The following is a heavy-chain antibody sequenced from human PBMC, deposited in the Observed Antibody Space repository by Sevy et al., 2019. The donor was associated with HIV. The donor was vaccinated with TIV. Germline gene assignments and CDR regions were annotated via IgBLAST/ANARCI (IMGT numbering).Heavy chain of an antibody. D-gene: IGHD2-15*01. CDR1: EFTFSSYA. CDR3: AKGFCSGATCPRDYYYYGMDV. V-gene: IGHV3-23*01. Sequence: GGSLRLSCSASEFTFSSYAMSWVRQAPGKGLEWVSSISGSGRFTYYADFVEGRFIISRDSSKNTLSVQMNSLRAGDTAVDYCAKGFCSGATCPRDYYYYGMDVWGQGTTVTVSS. J-gene: IGHJ6*02. CDR2: ISGSGRFT.